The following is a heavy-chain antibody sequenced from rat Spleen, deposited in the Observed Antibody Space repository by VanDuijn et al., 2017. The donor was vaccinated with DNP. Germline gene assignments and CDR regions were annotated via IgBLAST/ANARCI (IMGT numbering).Heavy chain of an antibody. J-gene: IGHJ2*01. CDR2: INNAGST. V-gene: IGHV3-3*01. D-gene: IGHD5-1*01. Sequence: EVQLQESGPGLVKPSQSLSLTCSVTGYSITSNFRWSWIRKFPGNKLEWMGYINNAGSTNYNPSLESRFSITRDTSKNQFFLQVNSVRIEDTATYYCAIQLGVFDYWGQGVMVIVSS. CDR1: GYSITSNFR. CDR3: AIQLGVFDY.